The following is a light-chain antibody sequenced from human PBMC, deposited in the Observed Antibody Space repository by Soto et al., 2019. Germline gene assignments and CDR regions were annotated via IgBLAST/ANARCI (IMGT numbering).Light chain of an antibody. J-gene: IGKJ2*01. V-gene: IGKV3-15*01. CDR1: QNLSRN. Sequence: EMVMTQSPATLSVSPGERATLSCRASQNLSRNLAWYQQQPGQAPRLLIFYASTRATGIPARFSGSGSVTDFTLTISSLQSEDFVVYYYQQYDKWPHTFGQGTKLEIK. CDR3: QQYDKWPHT. CDR2: YAS.